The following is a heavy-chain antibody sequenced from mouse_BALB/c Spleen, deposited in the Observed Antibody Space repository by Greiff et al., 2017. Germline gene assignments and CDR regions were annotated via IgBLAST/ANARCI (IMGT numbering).Heavy chain of an antibody. CDR1: GYTFTEYI. D-gene: IGHD2-1*01. CDR2: FYPGSGSI. CDR3: ARHAPYGNYEDYAMDY. Sequence: VMLVESGAELVKPGASVKLSCKASGYTFTEYIIHWVKQRSGQGLEWIGWFYPGSGSIKYNEKFKDKATLTADKSSSTVYMELSRLTSEDSAVYFCARHAPYGNYEDYAMDYWGQGTSVTVSS. V-gene: IGHV1-62-2*01. J-gene: IGHJ4*01.